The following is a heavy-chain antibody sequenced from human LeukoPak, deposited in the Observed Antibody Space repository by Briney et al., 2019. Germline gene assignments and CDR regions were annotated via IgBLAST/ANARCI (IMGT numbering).Heavy chain of an antibody. V-gene: IGHV3-33*01. CDR1: GFTFSSYS. CDR2: IWYDGSNK. Sequence: PGGSLRLSCAASGFTFSSYSMHWVRQAPGKGLEWVACIWYDGSNKYYADSVKGRFTISRDNSKNTLYLQMNSLRAEDTAVYYCARDHAPRRYDFWSGYYYDYWGQGTLVTVSS. J-gene: IGHJ4*02. CDR3: ARDHAPRRYDFWSGYYYDY. D-gene: IGHD3-3*01.